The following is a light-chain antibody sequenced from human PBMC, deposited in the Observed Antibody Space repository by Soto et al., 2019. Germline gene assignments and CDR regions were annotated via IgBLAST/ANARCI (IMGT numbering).Light chain of an antibody. V-gene: IGLV1-40*01. CDR2: GNS. CDR1: SSNIGAGYD. CDR3: QSSDSSLSGSRV. J-gene: IGLJ1*01. Sequence: QSVLTQPPSVSGAPGQRVTISCTGSSSNIGAGYDVHWYQQLPGTAPKLLIYGNSNRPSGVPDRSSGSKSGTSASLAITGLQAEDEADYYCQSSDSSLSGSRVFGTGTKLTVL.